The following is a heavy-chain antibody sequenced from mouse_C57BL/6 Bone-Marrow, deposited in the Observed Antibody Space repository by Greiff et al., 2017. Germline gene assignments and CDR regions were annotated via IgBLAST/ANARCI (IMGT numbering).Heavy chain of an antibody. J-gene: IGHJ4*01. V-gene: IGHV2-2*01. CDR1: GFSLTSYG. Sequence: VQLQQSGPGLVQPSQSLSITCTVSGFSLTSYGVHWVRQSPGKGLEWLGVIWSGGSTDYNAAFISRLSISKDNSKSQVFFKMNSLQADDTAIYXCARKGRYDYGTAYYAMDYWGQGTSVTVSS. CDR3: ARKGRYDYGTAYYAMDY. D-gene: IGHD2-4*01. CDR2: IWSGGST.